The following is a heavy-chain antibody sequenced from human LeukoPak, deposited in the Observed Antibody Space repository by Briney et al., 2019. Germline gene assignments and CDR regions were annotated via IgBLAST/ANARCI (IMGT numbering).Heavy chain of an antibody. V-gene: IGHV3-66*02. Sequence: EGSLRLSCAASGFTFSSNYLSWVRQAPGKGLEWVSLICKSGNAHSSDSVKGRFTIFRDISKRTLYLQMNSLRPEDTAVYYCASPSDWGQGTLVTVSS. CDR2: ICKSGNA. J-gene: IGHJ4*02. CDR3: ASPSD. CDR1: GFTFSSNY. D-gene: IGHD3-10*01.